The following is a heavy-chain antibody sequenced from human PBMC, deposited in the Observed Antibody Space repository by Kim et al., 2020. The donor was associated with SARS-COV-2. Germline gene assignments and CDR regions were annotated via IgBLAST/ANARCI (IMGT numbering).Heavy chain of an antibody. CDR3: ARVKVGHSTPLGP. J-gene: IGHJ5*02. Sequence: YTPSLQSRVTISSDKSKHQFSLRLTSVTAADTAFYYCARVKVGHSTPLGPWGQGTLVTVSS. V-gene: IGHV4-31*02. D-gene: IGHD1-26*01.